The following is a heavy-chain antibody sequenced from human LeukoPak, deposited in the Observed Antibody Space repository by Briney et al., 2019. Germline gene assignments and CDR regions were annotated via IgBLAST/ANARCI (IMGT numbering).Heavy chain of an antibody. CDR3: ARRGSGWYLDAFDI. CDR1: GYSISSGYF. CDR2: FYHSGIT. V-gene: IGHV4-38-2*02. D-gene: IGHD6-19*01. J-gene: IGHJ3*02. Sequence: MSSETLSLTCTVSGYSISSGYFWGWIRQPPGKGLEWIGSFYHSGITYYNPSLKSRVTISVEMSKNQFSLKLSSVTAADTAVYYCARRGSGWYLDAFDIWGQGTMVTVSS.